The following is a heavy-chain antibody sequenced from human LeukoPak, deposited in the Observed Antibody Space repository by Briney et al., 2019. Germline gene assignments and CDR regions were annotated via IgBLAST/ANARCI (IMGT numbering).Heavy chain of an antibody. Sequence: GGSLRLSCAASGFTFSTYGMHWVRQAPGKGLEWVAFIRYDGSNKYYADSVRGRFTVSRDNSKNTLYLQMNSLRAEDTAVYYCANRPTVAVAGMGKAFDIWGQGTMVTVSS. CDR3: ANRPTVAVAGMGKAFDI. D-gene: IGHD2-15*01. J-gene: IGHJ3*02. V-gene: IGHV3-30*02. CDR1: GFTFSTYG. CDR2: IRYDGSNK.